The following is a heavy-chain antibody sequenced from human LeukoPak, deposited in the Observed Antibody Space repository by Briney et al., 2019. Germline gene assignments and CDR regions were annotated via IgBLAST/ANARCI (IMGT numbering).Heavy chain of an antibody. CDR1: GFTFGDYA. D-gene: IGHD3-3*01. V-gene: IGHV3-49*04. CDR2: IRSKASGGTA. Sequence: GGSLRLSCTASGFTFGDYAMSWVRQAPGKGLVWVSFIRSKASGGTAEYDACVKDRFTFSRGDSKSTAYLQMNSLKTEDTALYFCTRDRYGVRAFDVWGQGTIVTVSS. J-gene: IGHJ3*01. CDR3: TRDRYGVRAFDV.